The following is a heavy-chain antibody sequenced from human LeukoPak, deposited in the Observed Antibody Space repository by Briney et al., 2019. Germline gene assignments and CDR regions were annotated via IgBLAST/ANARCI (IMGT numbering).Heavy chain of an antibody. CDR3: ARNREYLGILYSLNWFDP. D-gene: IGHD2-8*01. CDR1: GYSISSGYY. Sequence: PSETLSLTCTVSGYSISSGYYWGWIRQPPGKGLEWIGSIYHSGSTYYNPSLKSRVTISVDTSKNQFSLKLSSVTAADTAVYYCARNREYLGILYSLNWFDPWGQGTLVTVSS. V-gene: IGHV4-38-2*02. J-gene: IGHJ5*02. CDR2: IYHSGST.